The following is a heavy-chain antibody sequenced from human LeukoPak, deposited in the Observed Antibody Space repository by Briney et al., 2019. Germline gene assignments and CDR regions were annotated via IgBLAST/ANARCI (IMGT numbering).Heavy chain of an antibody. CDR2: INLNNGTM. D-gene: IGHD3-22*01. J-gene: IGHJ4*02. Sequence: GGSLRLSCAASGFTFSDYYMSWFRQAPGAGLEWLSYINLNNGTMYYADSVRGRFAISRDNTKNSLYLQMNSLRGEDTAVYYCVRAYSRGYSDDFDFWGQGTLVTASS. V-gene: IGHV3-11*01. CDR3: VRAYSRGYSDDFDF. CDR1: GFTFSDYY.